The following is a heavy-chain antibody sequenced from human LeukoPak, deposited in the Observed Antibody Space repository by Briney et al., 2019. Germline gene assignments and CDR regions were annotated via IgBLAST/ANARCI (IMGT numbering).Heavy chain of an antibody. Sequence: GGSLRLSCAASGFTFGNYAMNWVRQAPGKGLEWVSAISGSGGKTFYADSVKGRFTISRDNSKNTLYLQMNTLRGEDTAVYYCAKAQGDYDIIWKNWFDPWGQGALVTVSS. CDR3: AKAQGDYDIIWKNWFDP. D-gene: IGHD3-16*01. V-gene: IGHV3-23*01. J-gene: IGHJ5*02. CDR1: GFTFGNYA. CDR2: ISGSGGKT.